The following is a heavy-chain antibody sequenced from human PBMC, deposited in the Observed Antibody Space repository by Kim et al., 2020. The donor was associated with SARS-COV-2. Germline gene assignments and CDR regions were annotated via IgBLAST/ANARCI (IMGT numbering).Heavy chain of an antibody. D-gene: IGHD5-12*01. Sequence: GGSLRLSCAASGFTVSSNYMSWVRQAPGKGLEWVSVIYSGGSTYYADSVKGRFTISRDNSKNTLYLQMNSLRAEDTAVYYCAYSGYPRIKVTDYWGQGTLVTVSS. J-gene: IGHJ4*02. CDR1: GFTVSSNY. CDR2: IYSGGST. V-gene: IGHV3-66*02. CDR3: AYSGYPRIKVTDY.